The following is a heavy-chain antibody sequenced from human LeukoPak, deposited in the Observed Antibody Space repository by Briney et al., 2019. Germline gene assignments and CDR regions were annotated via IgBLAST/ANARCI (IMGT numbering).Heavy chain of an antibody. CDR1: GYTFTSYG. D-gene: IGHD3-3*01. CDR3: ARGDYDFWSGYYYFDY. CDR2: ISAYNGNT. V-gene: IGHV1-18*01. J-gene: IGHJ4*02. Sequence: GASAKVSCKASGYTFTSYGISWVRQAPGQGLEWMGWISAYNGNTNYAQKLQGRVTMTTDTSTSTAYMELRSLRSDDTAVYYCARGDYDFWSGYYYFDYWGQGTLVTVSS.